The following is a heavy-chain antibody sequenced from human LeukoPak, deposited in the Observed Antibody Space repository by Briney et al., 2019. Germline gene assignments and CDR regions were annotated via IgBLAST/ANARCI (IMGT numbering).Heavy chain of an antibody. V-gene: IGHV3-73*01. J-gene: IGHJ4*02. CDR1: GFIFSGSA. CDR2: IRNKANSYGT. Sequence: TGGSLRLSCEASGFIFSGSAIRWVRQASGRGLEWVGRIRNKANSYGTAYSASVKGRFTISRDDSKNTAYLQMNSLRTDDTAVYYCGRPHILGATNFDYWGQGTLVTVSS. D-gene: IGHD1-26*01. CDR3: GRPHILGATNFDY.